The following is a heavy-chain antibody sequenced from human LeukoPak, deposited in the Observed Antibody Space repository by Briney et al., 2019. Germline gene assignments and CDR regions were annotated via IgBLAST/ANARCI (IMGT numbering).Heavy chain of an antibody. CDR1: GGSISSYY. D-gene: IGHD3-10*01. CDR3: ARLTLGPYYYGSGSYYKYFDY. V-gene: IGHV4-59*08. Sequence: SETLSLTCTVSGGSISSYYWSWIRQPPGKGLEWIGYIYYSGSTNYNPSLKSRVTISVDTSKNQFSLKLSSVTAADTAVYYCARLTLGPYYYGSGSYYKYFDYWGQGTLVTVSS. J-gene: IGHJ4*02. CDR2: IYYSGST.